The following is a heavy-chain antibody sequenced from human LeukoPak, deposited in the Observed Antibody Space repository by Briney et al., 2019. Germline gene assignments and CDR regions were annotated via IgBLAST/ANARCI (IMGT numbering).Heavy chain of an antibody. V-gene: IGHV3-11*01. J-gene: IGHJ4*02. D-gene: IGHD3-22*01. CDR3: ARLYYYDSSGYDPFFDY. CDR2: ISSSGSTI. Sequence: GGSLRLSCAASGFTFSDYYMSWIRQAPGKGLERVSYISSSGSTIYYADSVKGRFTISRDNAKNSLYLQMNSLRAEDTAVYYCARLYYYDSSGYDPFFDYWGRGALVTVSS. CDR1: GFTFSDYY.